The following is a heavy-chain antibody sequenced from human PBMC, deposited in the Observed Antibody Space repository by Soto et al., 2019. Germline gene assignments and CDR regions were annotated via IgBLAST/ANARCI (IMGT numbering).Heavy chain of an antibody. J-gene: IGHJ4*02. Sequence: EVQLVESGGGLVQPGGSLRLSCTASGFTFSRHWMSWVRQAPGKGLEWVANTKQDGSDKYYVDSVKGRFTISRDDAKNSLYLQMNSLRAEDTAVYYCARAWSTYCFDYWGQGALVTVSS. CDR3: ARAWSTYCFDY. CDR2: TKQDGSDK. CDR1: GFTFSRHW. D-gene: IGHD3-3*01. V-gene: IGHV3-7*04.